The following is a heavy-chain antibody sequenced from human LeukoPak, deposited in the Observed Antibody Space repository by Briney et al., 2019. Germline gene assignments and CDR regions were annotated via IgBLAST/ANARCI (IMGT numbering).Heavy chain of an antibody. V-gene: IGHV4-61*02. Sequence: PSETLSLTCTVSGGSVSSGDYYWSWIRQPAGEGLEWIGRIYPSGNTNYNPSLKSRVTISMDTSKNRISLKVSSVTAADTAVYYCARVEATATAYFDYWGQGTLVTVS. CDR3: ARVEATATAYFDY. CDR1: GGSVSSGDYY. D-gene: IGHD5-18*01. J-gene: IGHJ4*02. CDR2: IYPSGNT.